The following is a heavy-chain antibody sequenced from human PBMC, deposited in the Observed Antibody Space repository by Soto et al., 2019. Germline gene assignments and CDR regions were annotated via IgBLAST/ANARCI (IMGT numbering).Heavy chain of an antibody. CDR3: ARDGSRYSSSYGMDV. Sequence: SETLSLTCIVSGGSISSYYWSWIRQPAGKGLEWIGRIYTSGSTNYNPSLKSRVTMSVDTSKNQFSLKLSSVTAADTAVYYCARDGSRYSSSYGMDVWGQGTTVTVSS. J-gene: IGHJ6*02. CDR2: IYTSGST. CDR1: GGSISSYY. D-gene: IGHD6-6*01. V-gene: IGHV4-4*07.